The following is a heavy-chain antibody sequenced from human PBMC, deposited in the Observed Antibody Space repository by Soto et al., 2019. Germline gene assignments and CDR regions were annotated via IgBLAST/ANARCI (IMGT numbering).Heavy chain of an antibody. CDR2: TYYKSKWNN. J-gene: IGHJ6*02. V-gene: IGHV6-1*01. CDR1: GDSGSSDTAA. D-gene: IGHD2-15*01. CDR3: LGVTLFHRMAV. Sequence: SQTLSLTCAISGDSGSSDTAAWIWIRQSPSRGLQWLGRTYYKSKWNNDYALSVKSRVTISPDTSHNQFSLDLDSVTPEDTGVYYCLGVTLFHRMAVPAQRTPVPVSS.